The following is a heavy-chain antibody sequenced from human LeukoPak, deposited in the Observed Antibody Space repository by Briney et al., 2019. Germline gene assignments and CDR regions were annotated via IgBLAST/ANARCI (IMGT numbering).Heavy chain of an antibody. CDR1: GFTFSSYA. D-gene: IGHD6-19*01. CDR3: AKDNSIAVAGYDY. J-gene: IGHJ4*02. V-gene: IGHV3-23*01. CDR2: ISGSGVST. Sequence: GGSLRLSCAASGFTFSSYAMSWVRQAPGKGLEWVSAISGSGVSTYYADSVKGRFTISRDNSKNTLYLQMNSLRAEDTAVYYCAKDNSIAVAGYDYWGQGTLVTVSS.